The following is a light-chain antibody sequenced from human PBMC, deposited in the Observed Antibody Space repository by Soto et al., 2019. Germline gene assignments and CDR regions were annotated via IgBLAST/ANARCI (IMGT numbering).Light chain of an antibody. V-gene: IGLV2-23*01. J-gene: IGLJ1*01. CDR3: CSYAGSNTYV. CDR1: SSDVGNYNL. CDR2: EGT. Sequence: QSALTQPASVSGSPGQSITISCTGTSSDVGNYNLVSWYQHHPGKAPKLMIYEGTKRPSGVSDRFSGSKSGNTASLTISGLQAEDEADYYCCSYAGSNTYVFGTGTKVTVL.